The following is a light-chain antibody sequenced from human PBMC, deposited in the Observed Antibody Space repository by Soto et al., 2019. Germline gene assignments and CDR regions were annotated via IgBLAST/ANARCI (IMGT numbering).Light chain of an antibody. CDR1: SSDVGGYNY. CDR2: EVS. CDR3: SLYTSENAYV. J-gene: IGLJ1*01. V-gene: IGLV2-18*01. Sequence: QSALTQPPSASGSPGQSVAISCTGTSSDVGGYNYVSWYQQPPGTAPKLMIYEVSKRPSGVPDRFSGSKSGNTASLTISGLQAADEADYYCSLYTSENAYVFGTGTKVTV.